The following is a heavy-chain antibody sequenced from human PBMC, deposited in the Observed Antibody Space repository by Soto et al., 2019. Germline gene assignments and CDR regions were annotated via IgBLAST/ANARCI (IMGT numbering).Heavy chain of an antibody. CDR3: AKVHHEPTVVTRVYYYGMDV. D-gene: IGHD4-17*01. CDR2: ISGSGGST. J-gene: IGHJ6*02. CDR1: GFTFSSYA. V-gene: IGHV3-23*01. Sequence: GGSLRLSCAASGFTFSSYAMSWVRQAPGKGLEWVSAISGSGGSTYYADSVKGRFTISRDNSKNTLYLQMNSLRAEDTAVYYCAKVHHEPTVVTRVYYYGMDVWGQGTTVTVSS.